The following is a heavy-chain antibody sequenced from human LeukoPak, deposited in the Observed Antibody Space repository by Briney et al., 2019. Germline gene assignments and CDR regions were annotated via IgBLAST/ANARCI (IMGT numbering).Heavy chain of an antibody. J-gene: IGHJ4*02. CDR3: AKGPLRGTAAAIDY. Sequence: PGKSLRLSCAASGFTLNNYGMHWVRQAPGKGLEWVAVISYDGRNKHYPDSVKGRFTTSRDISTDTLWLQMDSLRTEDTAVYYCAKGPLRGTAAAIDYWGQGTLVTVSS. CDR1: GFTLNNYG. D-gene: IGHD2-2*01. CDR2: ISYDGRNK. V-gene: IGHV3-30*18.